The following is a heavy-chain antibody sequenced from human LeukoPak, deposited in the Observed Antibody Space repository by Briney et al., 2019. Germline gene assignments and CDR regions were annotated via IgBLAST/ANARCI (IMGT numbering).Heavy chain of an antibody. J-gene: IGHJ4*02. CDR1: GGSISSYY. D-gene: IGHD1-7*01. V-gene: IGHV4-59*01. Sequence: SSETLSLTCTVSGGSISSYYWSWIRQPPGKGLEWIGYIYYSGSTNYNPSLKSRVTISVDTSKNQFSLKLSSVTAADTAVYYCARTYNWNYGHPYYFDYWGQGTLVTVSS. CDR3: ARTYNWNYGHPYYFDY. CDR2: IYYSGST.